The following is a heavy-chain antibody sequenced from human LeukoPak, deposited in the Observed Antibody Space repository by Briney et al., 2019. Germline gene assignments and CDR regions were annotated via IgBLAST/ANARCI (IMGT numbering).Heavy chain of an antibody. Sequence: SVKVSCKASGGTFSSYAISRVRQAPGQGLEWMGGIIPIFGTANYAQKFQGRVTITADESTSTAYMELSSLRSEDTAVYYCARVDGYSGYEEYFDYWGQGTLVTVSS. CDR1: GGTFSSYA. CDR2: IIPIFGTA. D-gene: IGHD5-12*01. J-gene: IGHJ4*02. CDR3: ARVDGYSGYEEYFDY. V-gene: IGHV1-69*01.